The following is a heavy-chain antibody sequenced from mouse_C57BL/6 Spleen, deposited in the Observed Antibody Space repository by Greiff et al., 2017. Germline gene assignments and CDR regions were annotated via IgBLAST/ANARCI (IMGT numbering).Heavy chain of an antibody. CDR1: GYTFTSYW. Sequence: VQLQQPGAELVMPGASVKLSCKASGYTFTSYWMHWVKQRPGQGLEWIGEIDPSDSYTNYNQKFKGKSTLTVDKSSSTAYMQLSSLTSEDSAVYYCARPGPYAMDYWGQGTSVTVSS. D-gene: IGHD3-2*02. J-gene: IGHJ4*01. CDR2: IDPSDSYT. V-gene: IGHV1-69*01. CDR3: ARPGPYAMDY.